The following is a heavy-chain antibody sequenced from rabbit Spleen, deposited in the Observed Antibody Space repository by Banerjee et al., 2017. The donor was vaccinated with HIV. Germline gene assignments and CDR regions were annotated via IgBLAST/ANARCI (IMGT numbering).Heavy chain of an antibody. V-gene: IGHV1S47*01. CDR3: VREVAGKFGL. D-gene: IGHD4-1*01. J-gene: IGHJ6*01. Sequence: EESGGGLVQPEGSLTLTCKASGFDFSAYGVSWVHQAPGKGLEWIGYIDPLFGNTYYAPWVNGRSTISRHNAQNTLYLQLNSLTVADTATYFCVREVAGKFGLWGQGTLVTVS. CDR1: GFDFSAYG. CDR2: IDPLFGNT.